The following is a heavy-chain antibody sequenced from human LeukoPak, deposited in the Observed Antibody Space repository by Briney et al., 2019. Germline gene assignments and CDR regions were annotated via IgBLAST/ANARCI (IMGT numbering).Heavy chain of an antibody. CDR1: GGSISSYY. CDR2: IYYSGST. J-gene: IGHJ4*02. CDR3: ARYVGDFFFDY. V-gene: IGHV4-59*01. Sequence: SETLSLTCTVSGGSISSYYWSWIRQPPGKGLEWIGYIYYSGSTNYNPSLKSRVTISVDTSKNQFSLKLSSVTAADTAVYYCARYVGDFFFDYWGQGTLVTVSS. D-gene: IGHD3-10*01.